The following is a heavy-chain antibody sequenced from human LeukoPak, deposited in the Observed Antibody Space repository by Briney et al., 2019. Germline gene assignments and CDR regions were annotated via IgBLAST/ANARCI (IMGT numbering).Heavy chain of an antibody. Sequence: ASETLSLTCTVSGGSISDYYWSWIRQPPGKGLEWIGEIYHSGSTNSNPSLKSRVTISVDTSKNQFSLKLSSVTAADTAVYYCARVKTTMIVATRAFDIWGQGTMVTVSS. CDR2: IYHSGST. CDR1: GGSISDYY. V-gene: IGHV4-34*01. D-gene: IGHD3-22*01. J-gene: IGHJ3*02. CDR3: ARVKTTMIVATRAFDI.